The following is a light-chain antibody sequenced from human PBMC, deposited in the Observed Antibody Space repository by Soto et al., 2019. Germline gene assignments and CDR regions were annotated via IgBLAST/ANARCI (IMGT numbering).Light chain of an antibody. CDR1: QSISSY. J-gene: IGKJ1*01. V-gene: IGKV1-39*01. CDR3: QKSYSTPWT. Sequence: DIQMTQSPSSLSASVGDRVTITCRASQSISSYLNWYQQKLGKAPKLLIYAASSLQSGVPSRFSGSGSGTDFTLTISSLQPEDFATYYCQKSYSTPWTFGQGTKVEIK. CDR2: AAS.